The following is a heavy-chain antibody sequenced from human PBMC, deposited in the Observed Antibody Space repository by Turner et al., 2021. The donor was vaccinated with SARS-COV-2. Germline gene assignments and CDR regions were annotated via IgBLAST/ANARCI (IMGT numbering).Heavy chain of an antibody. CDR1: GFTISSYG. Sequence: VQLVVSGGGAVDSVRTRTLSWAASGFTISSYGMDWVRQPPGKGLEWVGSIWYGGSNNYYAAPEKGRITISRDNSKKSLYMLRNGLGAEAAVLYCCGRERRVGVVDPDYFDYWGQGTLVTVSS. J-gene: IGHJ4*02. V-gene: IGHV3-33*01. D-gene: IGHD3-3*01. CDR3: GRERRVGVVDPDYFDY. CDR2: IWYGGSNN.